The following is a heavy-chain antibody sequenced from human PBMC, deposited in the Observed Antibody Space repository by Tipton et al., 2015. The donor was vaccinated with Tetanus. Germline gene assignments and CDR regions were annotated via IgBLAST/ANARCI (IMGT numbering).Heavy chain of an antibody. CDR3: ARDHRLSASYAGWFDP. Sequence: TLSLTCTVSGGSINHYYWVWIRQPPGKGLEWIGNIYYSGSTYYNPSLKSRVTISVDTSRNQFSLRLKSVTPADTAMYYCARDHRLSASYAGWFDPWGQGTLVTVSS. D-gene: IGHD2-8*01. J-gene: IGHJ5*02. CDR2: IYYSGST. CDR1: GGSINHYY. V-gene: IGHV4-59*01.